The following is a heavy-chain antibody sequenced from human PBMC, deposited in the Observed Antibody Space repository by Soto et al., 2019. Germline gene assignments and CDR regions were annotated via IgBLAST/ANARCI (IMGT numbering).Heavy chain of an antibody. V-gene: IGHV3-15*01. D-gene: IGHD3-3*01. CDR3: TTDPYYDFWSGYHFDY. CDR1: GFSFSKAW. CDR2: IKNKTDGGIT. Sequence: PGGYLRLSCAASGFSFSKAWMSWVRLTPGKGLEWVGRIKNKTDGGITDYPAPVRDRFTISRDDSRSTLYLQMSSLKTEDTAVYYCTTDPYYDFWSGYHFDYWGQGP. J-gene: IGHJ4*02.